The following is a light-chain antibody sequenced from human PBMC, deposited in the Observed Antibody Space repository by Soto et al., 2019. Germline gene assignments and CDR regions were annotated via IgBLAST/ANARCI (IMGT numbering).Light chain of an antibody. V-gene: IGKV3-20*01. CDR2: GAS. J-gene: IGKJ3*01. CDR3: QQYGT. CDR1: QSISSTY. Sequence: EIVLTQSPGTLSLSPGERATLSCRASQSISSTYLAWYQQKPGQPPRLLIYGASSRAACIPGRFSGSGYGTVFTLAIGGLEPEDFAVYYCQQYGTFGPGTKVDIK.